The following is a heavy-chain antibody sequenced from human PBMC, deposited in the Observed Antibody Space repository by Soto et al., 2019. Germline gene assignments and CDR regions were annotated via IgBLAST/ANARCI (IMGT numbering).Heavy chain of an antibody. CDR3: ARGGTPIDS. D-gene: IGHD3-16*01. CDR1: GYNFTNFG. CDR2: ISAYNGNT. Sequence: QVQLVQSGAEVKKPGASVKVSCKASGYNFTNFGISWVRQAPGQGLAWMGWISAYNGNTNSAQKFQDRVSMTTATSTSTAYMELRSLGSDDTAIYYCARGGTPIDSWGQGTLVTVSS. V-gene: IGHV1-18*01. J-gene: IGHJ4*02.